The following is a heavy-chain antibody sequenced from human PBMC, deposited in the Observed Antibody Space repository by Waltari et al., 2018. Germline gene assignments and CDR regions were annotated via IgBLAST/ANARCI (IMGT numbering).Heavy chain of an antibody. D-gene: IGHD1-26*01. CDR3: ARGRYSRRGGSQGFDY. V-gene: IGHV1-8*03. CDR1: GSTFTSYD. CDR2: MNPNSGNT. Sequence: QVQLVQSGAEVKKPGASVKVSCQASGSTFTSYDINWVRQATGQGLEWMGWMNPNSGNTGYAQKFQGRVTITRNTSISTAYMELSSLRSEDTAVYYCARGRYSRRGGSQGFDYWGQGTLVTVSS. J-gene: IGHJ4*02.